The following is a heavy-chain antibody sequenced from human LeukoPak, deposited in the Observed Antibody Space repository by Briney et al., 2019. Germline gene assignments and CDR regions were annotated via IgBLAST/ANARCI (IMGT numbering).Heavy chain of an antibody. J-gene: IGHJ6*03. Sequence: ASVKVPCKASGYTFTAYYIHWVRQAPGQGLEWMGRINPDRGGTNYPQKFQGRVTMTRDKSISTAYMELSSLRSEDTAAYYCARPSSIAARPPPRPYYYYYYMDVWGKGTTVTVSS. CDR3: ARPSSIAARPPPRPYYYYYYMDV. D-gene: IGHD6-6*01. CDR2: INPDRGGT. CDR1: GYTFTAYY. V-gene: IGHV1-2*06.